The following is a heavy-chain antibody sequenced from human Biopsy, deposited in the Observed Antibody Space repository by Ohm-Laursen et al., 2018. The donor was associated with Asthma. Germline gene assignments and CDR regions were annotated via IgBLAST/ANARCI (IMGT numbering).Heavy chain of an antibody. CDR1: YGSITSGGYY. CDR2: TYYSGST. CDR3: ARAQDYYDSRGYYRSFDY. Sequence: TLSLTCTVSYGSITSGGYYWTWIRQHPGKGLEWIGFTYYSGSTYYNPSLKSRVSISMDTSKNQFSLKLSSVTAADTAVYYCARAQDYYDSRGYYRSFDYWGQGTLVTVSS. D-gene: IGHD3-22*01. J-gene: IGHJ4*02. V-gene: IGHV4-31*03.